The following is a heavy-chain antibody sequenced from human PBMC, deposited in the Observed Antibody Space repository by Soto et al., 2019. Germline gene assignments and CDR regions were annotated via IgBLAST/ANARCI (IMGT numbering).Heavy chain of an antibody. D-gene: IGHD4-17*01. J-gene: IGHJ3*02. Sequence: SETLSLTCAISGDSVSSNSAAWNWIRQSPSSGLEWLGRTYYRSKWYNDYAVSVKSRITINPDTSKNQFSLQLNSVTPEDTAVYYCARGNYGGNDAFDIWGQGTMVTVSS. CDR1: GDSVSSNSAA. CDR2: TYYRSKWYN. CDR3: ARGNYGGNDAFDI. V-gene: IGHV6-1*01.